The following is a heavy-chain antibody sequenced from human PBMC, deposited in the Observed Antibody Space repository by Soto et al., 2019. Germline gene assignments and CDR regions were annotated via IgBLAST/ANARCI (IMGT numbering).Heavy chain of an antibody. Sequence: GASVKVSCKASGGTFSSYAISWVRQAPGQGLEWLGGIIPIFGTANYAQKFKGRVTITADESTSTAYMELSSLRSEDTAVYYCARSREYYYDSSGYYFDYWGQGTLVTVSS. CDR2: IIPIFGTA. J-gene: IGHJ4*02. CDR1: GGTFSSYA. D-gene: IGHD3-22*01. CDR3: ARSREYYYDSSGYYFDY. V-gene: IGHV1-69*13.